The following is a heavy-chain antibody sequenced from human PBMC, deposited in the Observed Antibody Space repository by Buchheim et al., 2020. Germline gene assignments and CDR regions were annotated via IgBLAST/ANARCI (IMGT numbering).Heavy chain of an antibody. V-gene: IGHV4-30-4*01. CDR1: GGSISNGDYY. Sequence: QVQLQESGPGLVKPSQTLSLTCTVSGGSISNGDYYWSWIRQPPGKGLEWIGYIYYSGSTYYNPSLKSRVTISVDTSKNQFSLKLSSVTAADTAVYYCARDRPEDVDTATPKYYFDYWGQGTL. D-gene: IGHD5-18*01. J-gene: IGHJ4*02. CDR3: ARDRPEDVDTATPKYYFDY. CDR2: IYYSGST.